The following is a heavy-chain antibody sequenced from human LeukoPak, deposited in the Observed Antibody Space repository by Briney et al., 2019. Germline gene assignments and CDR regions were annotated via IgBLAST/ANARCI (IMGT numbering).Heavy chain of an antibody. CDR3: ARGASSSYHHYNQARYYYMDV. V-gene: IGHV4-61*08. Sequence: SETLSLTCTVSGGSISSGGYYWSWIRQNPGKGLEWIGYIYYSGSTNYNPSLKSRVTISVDTSKNQFSLKLSSVTAADTAVYYCARGASSSYHHYNQARYYYMDVWGKGTTVTVSS. CDR1: GGSISSGGYY. J-gene: IGHJ6*03. D-gene: IGHD2-15*01. CDR2: IYYSGST.